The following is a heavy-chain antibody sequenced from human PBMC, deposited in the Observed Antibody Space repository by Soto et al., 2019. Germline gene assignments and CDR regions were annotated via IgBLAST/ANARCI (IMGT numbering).Heavy chain of an antibody. D-gene: IGHD6-25*01. CDR1: GGSLSSYY. CDR2: VYFSGNT. Sequence: SETLSLTCTVSGGSLSSYYWTWIRQSPGKGLEWIGYVYFSGNTNYNPSLKSRVTISLDTSKNQFSLRLASVTAADTAFYYCGSVRPSGYVLSWGQGTLVTVS. CDR3: GSVRPSGYVLS. V-gene: IGHV4-59*01. J-gene: IGHJ5*02.